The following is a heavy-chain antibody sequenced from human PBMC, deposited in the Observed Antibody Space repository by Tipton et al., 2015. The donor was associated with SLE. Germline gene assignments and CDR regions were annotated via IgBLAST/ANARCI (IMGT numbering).Heavy chain of an antibody. Sequence: TLSLTCTVSGGSISSSSYYWGWIRQPPGKGLEWIGSIYYSGSTYYNPSLKSRVTISVDTSKNQFSLRLTSVTAADTAVYYCGRAIGVHYFHVWGQGTLATVSS. V-gene: IGHV4-39*07. D-gene: IGHD2-21*01. CDR2: IYYSGST. J-gene: IGHJ4*02. CDR3: GRAIGVHYFHV. CDR1: GGSISSSSYY.